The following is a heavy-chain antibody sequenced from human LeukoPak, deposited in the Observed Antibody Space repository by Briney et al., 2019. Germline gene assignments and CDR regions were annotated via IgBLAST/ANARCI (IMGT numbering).Heavy chain of an antibody. J-gene: IGHJ4*02. Sequence: ASVKVSCKTSGYTFTNYAIHWVRQAPGQRLEWMRWINAGYGNTKYSQKFQGRVTLTSDTSANTAYMDLSSLKSEDTAVYYCARDRGDGYNYEGLDFWGQGTLVTVSS. CDR2: INAGYGNT. D-gene: IGHD5-24*01. CDR1: GYTFTNYA. CDR3: ARDRGDGYNYEGLDF. V-gene: IGHV1-3*01.